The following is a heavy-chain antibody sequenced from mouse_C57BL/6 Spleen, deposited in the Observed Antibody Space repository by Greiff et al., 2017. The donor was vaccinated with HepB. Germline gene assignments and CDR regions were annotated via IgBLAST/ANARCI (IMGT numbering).Heavy chain of an antibody. Sequence: VQLQQSGPELVKPGASVKISCKASGYSFTDYNMNWVKQSNGKSLEWIGVINPNYGTTSYNQKFKGKATLTVDQSSSTAYMQLNSLTSEDSAVYYCASTDYYGGRRYAMDYWGQGTSVTVSS. D-gene: IGHD1-1*01. CDR2: INPNYGTT. CDR1: GYSFTDYN. CDR3: ASTDYYGGRRYAMDY. J-gene: IGHJ4*01. V-gene: IGHV1-39*01.